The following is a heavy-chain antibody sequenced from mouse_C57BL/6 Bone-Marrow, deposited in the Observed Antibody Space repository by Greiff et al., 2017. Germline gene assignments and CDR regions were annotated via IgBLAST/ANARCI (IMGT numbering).Heavy chain of an antibody. CDR3: ARERITTVVATPFDY. D-gene: IGHD1-1*01. CDR2: IDPSDSYT. Sequence: VQLQQPGAELVMPGASVKLSCKASGYTFTSYWMHWVKQRPGQGLEWIGEIDPSDSYTNYNQKFKGKSTLTVDKSSSTAYMQLSSLTSEDSAVYDCARERITTVVATPFDYWGQGTTLTVSS. J-gene: IGHJ2*01. V-gene: IGHV1-69*01. CDR1: GYTFTSYW.